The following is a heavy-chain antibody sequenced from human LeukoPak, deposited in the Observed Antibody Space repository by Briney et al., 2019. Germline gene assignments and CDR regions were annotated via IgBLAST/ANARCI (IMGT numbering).Heavy chain of an antibody. CDR1: GFTFSSYA. Sequence: TGGSLRLSCAASGFTFSSYAMSWVRQAPGKGLEWVSAISGSGGSTYYADSVKGRFTISRDNSKNTLYLQMNSLKTEDTAVYYCTTARGTGTGDYWGQGTLVTVSS. J-gene: IGHJ4*02. CDR2: ISGSGGST. CDR3: TTARGTGTGDY. V-gene: IGHV3-23*01. D-gene: IGHD1-7*01.